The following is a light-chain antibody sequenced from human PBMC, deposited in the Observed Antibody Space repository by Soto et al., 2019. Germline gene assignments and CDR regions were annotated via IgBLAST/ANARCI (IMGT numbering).Light chain of an antibody. CDR2: DVS. V-gene: IGKV3-11*01. CDR3: QQRSNWPRT. J-gene: IGKJ1*01. CDR1: QSVGSY. Sequence: ELVMPQAPATLSLSPVERATLSCSASQSVGSYLAWYQQKPGQAPRLLIYDVSNRATGVPASFSGSGSGTDFTLTISNLEPEDFAVYYCQQRSNWPRTFGQGTKVDIK.